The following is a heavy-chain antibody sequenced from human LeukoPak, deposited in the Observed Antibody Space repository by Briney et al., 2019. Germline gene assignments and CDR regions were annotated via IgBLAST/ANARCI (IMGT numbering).Heavy chain of an antibody. CDR1: GYTFTSYC. J-gene: IGHJ4*02. D-gene: IGHD2-15*01. V-gene: IGHV1-46*01. Sequence: ASVKVSCKASGYTFTSYCIHWVRQAPRQGLEWMGIIYPSGGTTTKYAQKFQGRVTMTRDTSTSTVYMELTSLRSDVTAVFYCARDLGTCNGGSCYSAPDYWGQGTLVTVSS. CDR2: IYPSGGTTT. CDR3: ARDLGTCNGGSCYSAPDY.